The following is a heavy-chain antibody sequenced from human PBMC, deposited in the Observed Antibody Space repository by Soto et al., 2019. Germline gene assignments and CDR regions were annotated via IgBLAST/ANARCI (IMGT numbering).Heavy chain of an antibody. J-gene: IGHJ4*02. Sequence: PSETLSLTCAVYGGSFSGYYWSWIRQPPGKGLEWIGEINHSGSTNYNPSLKSRVTISVDTSKNQFSLKLSSVTAADTAVYYCARAGIAAAGTKNFDYWGQGTLVTVSS. CDR2: INHSGST. CDR1: GGSFSGYY. V-gene: IGHV4-34*01. D-gene: IGHD6-13*01. CDR3: ARAGIAAAGTKNFDY.